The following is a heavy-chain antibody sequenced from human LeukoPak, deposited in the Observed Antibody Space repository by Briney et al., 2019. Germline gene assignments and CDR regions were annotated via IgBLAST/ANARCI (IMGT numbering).Heavy chain of an antibody. D-gene: IGHD3-9*01. CDR3: AKDDRSRTYYDILTGYYNDAFDI. V-gene: IGHV3-48*04. CDR2: ISSSGSTI. Sequence: HAGGSLRLSCAASGFTFSSYSMNWVRQAPGKGLEWVSYISSSGSTIYYADSVKGRFTISRDNAKNSLYLQMNSLRAEDTAVYYCAKDDRSRTYYDILTGYYNDAFDIWGQGTMVTVSS. CDR1: GFTFSSYS. J-gene: IGHJ3*02.